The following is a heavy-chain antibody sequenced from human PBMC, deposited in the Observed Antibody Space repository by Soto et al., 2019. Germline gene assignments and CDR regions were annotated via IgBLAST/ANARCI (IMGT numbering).Heavy chain of an antibody. D-gene: IGHD6-19*01. CDR1: GFTFSSYA. CDR2: ISYDGSNK. CDR3: ARDGGGWNNWFDP. J-gene: IGHJ5*02. V-gene: IGHV3-30-3*01. Sequence: QVQLVESGGGVVQPGGSLRLSCAASGFTFSSYAMHWVRQAPGKGLEWVAVISYDGSNKYYADSVKGRFTISRDNSKNTLYLQMNSLRAEDTAVYYCARDGGGWNNWFDPWGQGTLVTVSS.